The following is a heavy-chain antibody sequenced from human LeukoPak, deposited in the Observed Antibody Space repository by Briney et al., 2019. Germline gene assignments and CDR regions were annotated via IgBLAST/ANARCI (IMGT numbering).Heavy chain of an antibody. D-gene: IGHD2-2*01. CDR3: ARDIDCTSTSCPFKY. CDR2: IYHSGNT. J-gene: IGHJ4*02. CDR1: GQFISSGYY. V-gene: IGHV4-38-2*02. Sequence: SETLSLTCSVSGQFISSGYYWGWIRQPPGKDLEWIGTIYHSGNTQYNPSLESRVTMSVDTSKNQFSLRLTFVTAADTAVYYCARDIDCTSTSCPFKYWDQGKLVTVSS.